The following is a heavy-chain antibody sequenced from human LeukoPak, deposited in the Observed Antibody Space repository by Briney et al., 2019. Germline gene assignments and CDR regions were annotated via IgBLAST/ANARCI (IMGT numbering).Heavy chain of an antibody. Sequence: SGPTLVNPTQTLTLTCTFSGFSLSTSGVGVGWTRQPPGKALEWLALIHWNDDKRYSPSLKSRLTITKGTSKSQVVFTMTNMDPVDTATYYCAHRGLEHLFDYWGQGTLVTVSS. CDR3: AHRGLEHLFDY. D-gene: IGHD1/OR15-1a*01. CDR2: IHWNDDK. CDR1: GFSLSTSGVG. J-gene: IGHJ4*02. V-gene: IGHV2-5*01.